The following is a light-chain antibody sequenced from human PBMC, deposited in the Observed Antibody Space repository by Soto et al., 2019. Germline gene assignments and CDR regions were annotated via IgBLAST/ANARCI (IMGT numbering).Light chain of an antibody. J-gene: IGLJ1*01. Sequence: NFMLTQPHSVSESPGKTVTISCTGSSGSIASNYVQWYQQRPGSAPTTVIYEDNQRPSGVPDRFSGSIDSSSNSASLTISGLKTEDEADYYCSSYRSGGTFVFGSGTKLTVL. CDR3: SSYRSGGTFV. V-gene: IGLV6-57*02. CDR2: EDN. CDR1: SGSIASNY.